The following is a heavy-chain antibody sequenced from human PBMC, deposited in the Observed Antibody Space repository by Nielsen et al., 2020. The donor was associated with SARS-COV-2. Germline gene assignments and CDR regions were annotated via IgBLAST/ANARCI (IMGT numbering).Heavy chain of an antibody. CDR1: GGSISSGDYY. J-gene: IGHJ6*02. CDR3: ARARATIFGLVMSYGMDV. Sequence: SETLSLTCTVSGGSISSGDYYWSWIRQPPGKGLEWIGYIYYSGSTYYNPSLKSRVTISVDTSKNQFSLKLSSVTAADTALYYCARARATIFGLVMSYGMDVWGQGTTVAVSS. CDR2: IYYSGST. V-gene: IGHV4-30-4*01. D-gene: IGHD3/OR15-3a*01.